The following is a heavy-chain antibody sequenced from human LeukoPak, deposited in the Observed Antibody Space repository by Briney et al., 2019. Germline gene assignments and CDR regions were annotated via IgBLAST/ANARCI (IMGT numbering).Heavy chain of an antibody. CDR3: ARSFSFSSTSCPLDY. J-gene: IGHJ4*02. CDR2: INHSGST. V-gene: IGHV4-34*01. D-gene: IGHD2-2*01. Sequence: PSETLSLTCAVYGGSFNGYYWSCIRQPPGKGLEWIGEINHSGSTNYNPSLKSRVTISVDTSKNQFSLKLSSVTAADTAVYYCARSFSFSSTSCPLDYWGQGTLVTVSS. CDR1: GGSFNGYY.